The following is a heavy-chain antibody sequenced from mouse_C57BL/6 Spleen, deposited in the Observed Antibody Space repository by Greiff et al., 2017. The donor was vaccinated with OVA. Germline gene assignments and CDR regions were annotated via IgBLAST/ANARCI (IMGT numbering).Heavy chain of an antibody. CDR3: ARGEVGPYYYAMDY. Sequence: QVQLQQSGAELVKPGASVKISCKASGYAFSSYWMNWVKQRPGKGLEWIGQIYPGDGDTNYNGKCKGKATLTADKSSSTAYMQLSSLTSEDSAVYFCARGEVGPYYYAMDYWGQGTSVTVSS. J-gene: IGHJ4*01. CDR1: GYAFSSYW. CDR2: IYPGDGDT. D-gene: IGHD4-1*01. V-gene: IGHV1-80*01.